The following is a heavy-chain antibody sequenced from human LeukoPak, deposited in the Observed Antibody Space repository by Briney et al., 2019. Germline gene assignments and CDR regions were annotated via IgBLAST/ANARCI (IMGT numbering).Heavy chain of an antibody. V-gene: IGHV3-21*04. CDR2: ISSSSSYI. D-gene: IGHD6-13*01. J-gene: IGHJ4*02. CDR3: AKDMDGSSWSGFDY. Sequence: PGGSLRLSCAASGFTFSSYSMNWVRQAPGKGLEWVSSISSSSSYIYYADSVKGRFTISRDNAKNSLYLQMNSLRAEDTALYYCAKDMDGSSWSGFDYWGQGTLVTVSS. CDR1: GFTFSSYS.